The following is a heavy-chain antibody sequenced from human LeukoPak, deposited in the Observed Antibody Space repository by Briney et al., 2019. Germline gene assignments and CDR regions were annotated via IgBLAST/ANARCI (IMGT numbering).Heavy chain of an antibody. CDR1: GFTFGDYA. CDR3: TSDSSGSI. J-gene: IGHJ4*02. D-gene: IGHD6-19*01. CDR2: IRSKAYGGTT. V-gene: IGHV3-49*04. Sequence: GGSLRLSCTASGFTFGDYAMSWVRQAPGKGLEWVGFIRSKAYGGTTEYAASVKGRFTISRDDSKSIAYLQMNSLKTEDTAVYYCTSDSSGSIWGQGTLDTVSS.